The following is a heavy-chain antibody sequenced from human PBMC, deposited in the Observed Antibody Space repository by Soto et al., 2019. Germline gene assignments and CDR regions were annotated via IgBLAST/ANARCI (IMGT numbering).Heavy chain of an antibody. V-gene: IGHV4-59*08. Sequence: SETLSVTCTVSGGSISSYYWSWIRQPPGKGLEWIGYIYYSGSTNYNPSLKSRVTISVDTSKNQFSLEVGSVTAADTAVYYCASSSLYGMAVWGQGTTVTVSS. CDR1: GGSISSYY. CDR2: IYYSGST. J-gene: IGHJ6*02. CDR3: ASSSLYGMAV.